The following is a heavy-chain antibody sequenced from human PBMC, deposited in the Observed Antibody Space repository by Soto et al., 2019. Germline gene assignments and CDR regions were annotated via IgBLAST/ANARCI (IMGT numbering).Heavy chain of an antibody. CDR1: GYSFTSYW. Sequence: KVSCKGAGYSFTSYWIGWVRQMPGKGLEWMGIIYPGDSDTRYSPSFQGQVTISADKSISTAYLQWSSLKASDTAMYYCARIYDYIWGSYHYFDYWGQGTLLTVSS. CDR2: IYPGDSDT. V-gene: IGHV5-51*01. J-gene: IGHJ4*02. D-gene: IGHD3-16*02. CDR3: ARIYDYIWGSYHYFDY.